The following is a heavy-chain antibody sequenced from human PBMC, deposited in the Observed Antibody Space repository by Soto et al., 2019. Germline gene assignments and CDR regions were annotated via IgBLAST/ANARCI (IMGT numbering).Heavy chain of an antibody. CDR3: ASDPIACSGGSCYSNYFDY. Sequence: SVKVSCKASGGTFSSYTISWVRQAPGQGLEWMGRIIPILGIANYAQKFQGRVTITADKSTSTAYMELSSLRSEDTAVYYCASDPIACSGGSCYSNYFDYWGQGTLVTVSS. V-gene: IGHV1-69*02. D-gene: IGHD2-15*01. J-gene: IGHJ4*02. CDR2: IIPILGIA. CDR1: GGTFSSYT.